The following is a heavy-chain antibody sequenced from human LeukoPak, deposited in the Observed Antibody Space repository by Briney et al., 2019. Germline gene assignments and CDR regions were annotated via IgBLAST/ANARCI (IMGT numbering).Heavy chain of an antibody. CDR2: IDPSDSDT. CDR1: GYSFTSYW. D-gene: IGHD2-15*01. J-gene: IGHJ2*01. Sequence: GESLKISCKASGYSFTSYWISWVRQMPGEGLEWMGRIDPSDSDTNYSPSFQGHVTISADKSISTAYLQWSRLKASDTAMYYCASSLVAAPNWYFDLWGRGTLVTVSS. CDR3: ASSLVAAPNWYFDL. V-gene: IGHV5-10-1*01.